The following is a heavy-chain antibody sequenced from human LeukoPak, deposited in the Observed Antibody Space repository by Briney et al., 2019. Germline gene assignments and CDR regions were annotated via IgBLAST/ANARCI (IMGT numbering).Heavy chain of an antibody. D-gene: IGHD2-2*01. V-gene: IGHV3-23*01. J-gene: IGHJ4*02. Sequence: GGSLTLSCAASGFTFSSYAVNWVRQAPGKALEGVSTISGCGVGTYYADSVEGRFTITRDNSKTTLYLQMTSLTAEDTAVYYCAKNFYLGVVVPAASNFDYWGQGTLVTVSS. CDR3: AKNFYLGVVVPAASNFDY. CDR1: GFTFSSYA. CDR2: ISGCGVGT.